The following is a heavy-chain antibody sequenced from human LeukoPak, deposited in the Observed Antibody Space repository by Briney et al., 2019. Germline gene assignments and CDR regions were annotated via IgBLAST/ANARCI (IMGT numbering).Heavy chain of an antibody. D-gene: IGHD2-21*01. CDR3: ARQGSISAFDF. Sequence: SETLSLTCTVSGYSISSGYYWGWIRQPPGKGLEWIGSIYHSGSTYYNPSLKSRVTLSVDTSKNQFSLKLRALSAADTAVYFCARQGSISAFDFWGRGTLVTVSS. J-gene: IGHJ4*02. V-gene: IGHV4-38-2*02. CDR1: GYSISSGYY. CDR2: IYHSGST.